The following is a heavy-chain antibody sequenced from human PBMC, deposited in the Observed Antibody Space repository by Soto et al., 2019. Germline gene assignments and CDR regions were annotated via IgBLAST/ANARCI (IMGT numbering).Heavy chain of an antibody. J-gene: IGHJ5*02. CDR3: ARGGYYDSSGYYFLYWFDP. V-gene: IGHV4-30-2*01. D-gene: IGHD3-22*01. Sequence: SETLSLTCAVSGGSISSGGYSWSWIRQPPGKGLEWIGYIYHSGSTYYNPSLKSRATISVDRSKNQFSLKLSSVTAADTAVYYCARGGYYDSSGYYFLYWFDPWGQGTLVTVSS. CDR2: IYHSGST. CDR1: GGSISSGGYS.